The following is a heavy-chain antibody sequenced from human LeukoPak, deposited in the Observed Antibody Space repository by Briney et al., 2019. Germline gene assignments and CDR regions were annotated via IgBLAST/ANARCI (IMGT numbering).Heavy chain of an antibody. V-gene: IGHV3-7*04. CDR2: IKEDGSEK. CDR1: GFTFSKYW. CDR3: ARDYDYRFDY. J-gene: IGHJ4*02. D-gene: IGHD3-16*02. Sequence: GGSLRLSCAVSGFTFSKYWMSWVRQTPGKGLEWVGNIKEDGSEKYYVDSVKGRFTISRDNAKNSLYLQMNSLRAEDTAVYYCARDYDYRFDYWGQGTLVTVSS.